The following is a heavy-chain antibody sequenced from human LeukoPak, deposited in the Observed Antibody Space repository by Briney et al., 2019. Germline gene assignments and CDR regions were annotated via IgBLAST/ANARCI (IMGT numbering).Heavy chain of an antibody. CDR3: TTMRYFDWLPDY. V-gene: IGHV3-15*07. CDR1: GFSFSNAW. J-gene: IGHJ4*02. CDR2: IKSKIDGGTT. Sequence: GGSLRLFCAVSGFSFSNAWLNWVRQAPGKGLEWVGRIKSKIDGGTTDYAAPVKGRFTISRDDSKNTLYLQMNSLKTEDTAVYYCTTMRYFDWLPDYWGQGTLVTVSS. D-gene: IGHD3-9*01.